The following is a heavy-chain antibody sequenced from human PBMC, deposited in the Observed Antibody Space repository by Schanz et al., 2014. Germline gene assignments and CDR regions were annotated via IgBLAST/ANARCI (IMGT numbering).Heavy chain of an antibody. D-gene: IGHD4-17*01. Sequence: EVQVLESGEGLVEAGGSLRLSCAASGFTFSDAWMTWVRQAPGKGLEWVGRIKSKVDGGTTDNAAPVQGRFTISRDDSKNTLHLQMNSLKTEDTAVYYCSTDLTAVDYDAIGLWGQGTMVTVSS. CDR1: GFTFSDAW. V-gene: IGHV3-15*01. CDR3: STDLTAVDYDAIGL. CDR2: IKSKVDGGTT. J-gene: IGHJ3*01.